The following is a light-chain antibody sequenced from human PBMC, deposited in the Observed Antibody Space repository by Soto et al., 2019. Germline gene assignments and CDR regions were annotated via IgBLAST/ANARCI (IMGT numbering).Light chain of an antibody. CDR3: NSYAGSNNFYV. CDR1: SSDVGGYQY. CDR2: ALS. J-gene: IGLJ1*01. Sequence: QSALTQPPSASGSPGQPVTISCTGTSSDVGGYQYVSWYQQHRGKAPKLMIYALSKRPSGVPDRFSGSKPGNTASLTVSGLQAEDEADYYRNSYAGSNNFYVFGTGTKLTVL. V-gene: IGLV2-8*01.